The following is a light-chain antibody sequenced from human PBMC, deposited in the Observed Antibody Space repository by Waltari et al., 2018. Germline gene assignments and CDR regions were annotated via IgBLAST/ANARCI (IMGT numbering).Light chain of an antibody. CDR1: QRIDTD. V-gene: IGKV3-11*01. CDR3: QQQNNWPLT. Sequence: EIVLTQSPAALSLSPGESATLSCTASQRIDTDLAWYQQKPGQPPRLLIYDASDGATGIPARFSGSGSGTDFTLTISGLEPEDFALYYCQQQNNWPLTFGGGTKVEI. CDR2: DAS. J-gene: IGKJ4*01.